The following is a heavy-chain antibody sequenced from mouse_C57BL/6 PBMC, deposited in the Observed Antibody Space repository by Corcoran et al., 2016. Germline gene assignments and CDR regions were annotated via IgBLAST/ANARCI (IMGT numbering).Heavy chain of an antibody. D-gene: IGHD1-1*01. CDR3: AFITTVKRYFDV. J-gene: IGHJ1*03. CDR1: GYTFTTYG. V-gene: IGHV9-3*01. CDR2: INTYSGVP. Sequence: QIQLVQSGPELKKPGETVKISCKASGYTFTTYGMSWVKQAPGKGLKWMGWINTYSGVPTYADDFKGRFAFSLETSASTAYLQINNLKNEDTATYFCAFITTVKRYFDVWGTGTTVTVSS.